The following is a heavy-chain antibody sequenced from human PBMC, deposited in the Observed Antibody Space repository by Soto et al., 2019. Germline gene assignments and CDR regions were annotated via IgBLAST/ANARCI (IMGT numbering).Heavy chain of an antibody. CDR1: GYTFTSYY. CDR3: ARAPLSASHDFWSGYFPHAFDI. D-gene: IGHD3-3*01. CDR2: INPSGGST. J-gene: IGHJ3*02. Sequence: ASVKVSCKASGYTFTSYYMHWVRQAPGQGLEWMGIINPSGGSTSYAQKFQGRVTMTRDTSTSTVYMELSSLRSEDTAVYYCARAPLSASHDFWSGYFPHAFDIWGQGTMVTVS. V-gene: IGHV1-46*03.